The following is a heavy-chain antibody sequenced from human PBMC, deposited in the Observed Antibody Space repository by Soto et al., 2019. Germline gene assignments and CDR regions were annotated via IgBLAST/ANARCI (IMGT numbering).Heavy chain of an antibody. CDR1: GYTFTSYY. Sequence: ASVKVSCKASGYTFTSYYMHWVRQAPGQGLEWKGIINPSGGSRSYAQKFQGRVTMTTRPSTSTVYMELSSLRSEHTAVYYWARGDYDSSGYYQRYYYYYGLDIWGQGTTVTVSS. V-gene: IGHV1-46*01. D-gene: IGHD3-22*01. CDR2: INPSGGSR. J-gene: IGHJ6*02. CDR3: ARGDYDSSGYYQRYYYYYGLDI.